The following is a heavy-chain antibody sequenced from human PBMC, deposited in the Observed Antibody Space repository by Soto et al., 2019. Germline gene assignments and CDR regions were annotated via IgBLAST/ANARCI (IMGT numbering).Heavy chain of an antibody. D-gene: IGHD3-3*01. CDR2: ISAYNGNT. J-gene: IGHJ5*02. Sequence: ASVKVSCKASGYTFTSYGISWVRQAPGQGLEWMGWISAYNGNTNYAQKLQGRVTMTTDTSTSTAYTELRSLRSDDTAVYYCARDGFITIFGVAMGVWFDPWGEGTLVTVSS. CDR1: GYTFTSYG. CDR3: ARDGFITIFGVAMGVWFDP. V-gene: IGHV1-18*04.